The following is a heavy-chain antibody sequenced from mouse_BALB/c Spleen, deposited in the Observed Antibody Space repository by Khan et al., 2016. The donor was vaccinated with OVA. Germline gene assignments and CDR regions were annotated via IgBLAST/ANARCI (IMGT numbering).Heavy chain of an antibody. Sequence: EVKLVESGGDLVKPGGSLKLSCAASGFTFSSYSMSWVRQTPDKRLEWVATISSGGDYTYYPANVKGRFTISRDNAKNTLYLQMSSLKSEDTAMYYWASHLTGSFSYWGQGTLVTVSA. CDR2: ISSGGDYT. D-gene: IGHD4-1*01. J-gene: IGHJ3*01. CDR3: ASHLTGSFSY. CDR1: GFTFSSYS. V-gene: IGHV5-6*01.